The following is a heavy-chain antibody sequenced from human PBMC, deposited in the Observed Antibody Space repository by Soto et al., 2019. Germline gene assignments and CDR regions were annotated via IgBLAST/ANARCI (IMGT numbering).Heavy chain of an antibody. CDR2: IYYSGST. V-gene: IGHV4-31*03. D-gene: IGHD3-10*01. CDR3: ARVLGFGDPFDY. J-gene: IGHJ4*02. CDR1: GGSISSGGYY. Sequence: SETLSLTCTVSGGSISSGGYYWSWIRQHPGKGLEWIGYIYYSGSTYYNPSLKSRVTISVDTPKNQFSLKLSSVTAADTAVYYCARVLGFGDPFDYWGQGTLVTVSS.